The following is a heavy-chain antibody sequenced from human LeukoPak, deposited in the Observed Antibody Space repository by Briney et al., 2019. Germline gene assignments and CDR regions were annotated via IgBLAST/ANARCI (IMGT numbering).Heavy chain of an antibody. D-gene: IGHD6-19*01. V-gene: IGHV1-2*02. J-gene: IGHJ1*01. Sequence: ASVKVSCKASGYTFTDYYLHWVRRAPGQGLEWMGWIHPNSGGANYAQKFQGRVTMTRDTSISTAYMELTSLRSDDTAVYYCARLATVPGWGQGTLVIVSS. CDR3: ARLATVPG. CDR1: GYTFTDYY. CDR2: IHPNSGGA.